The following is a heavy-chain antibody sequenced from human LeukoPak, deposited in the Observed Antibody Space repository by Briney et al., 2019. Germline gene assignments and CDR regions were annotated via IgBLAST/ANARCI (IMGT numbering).Heavy chain of an antibody. Sequence: SVKVSWKASGGTFSSYAISWVRQAPGQGLEWMGGIIPIFGTANYAQKFQGRVTITTDESTSTAYMELSSLRSEDTAVYYCARAISSGDFWSGYPDAFDIWGQGTMVTVSS. CDR1: GGTFSSYA. J-gene: IGHJ3*02. V-gene: IGHV1-69*05. D-gene: IGHD3-3*01. CDR2: IIPIFGTA. CDR3: ARAISSGDFWSGYPDAFDI.